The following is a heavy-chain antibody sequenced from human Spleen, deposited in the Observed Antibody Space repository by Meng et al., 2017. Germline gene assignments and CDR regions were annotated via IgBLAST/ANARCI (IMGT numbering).Heavy chain of an antibody. V-gene: IGHV1-18*04. CDR1: GYTFTSYG. D-gene: IGHD6-13*01. J-gene: IGHJ3*02. CDR2: VSAYSGDT. Sequence: ASVKVSCKPSGYTFTSYGVSWVRQATGQGLEWMGWVSAYSGDTNYEQKLQGRVTMTTDKSTSTAYMELRSLRSDDTAVYYCARDDAYSSSSFAFDIWGQGTMVTVSS. CDR3: ARDDAYSSSSFAFDI.